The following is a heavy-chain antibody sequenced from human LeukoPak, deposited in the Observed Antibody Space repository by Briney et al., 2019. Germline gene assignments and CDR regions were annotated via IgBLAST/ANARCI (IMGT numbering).Heavy chain of an antibody. CDR1: GYTFRSYG. CDR2: ISCYNGET. V-gene: IGHV1-18*01. D-gene: IGHD2-21*01. J-gene: IGHJ2*01. Sequence: ASVKVSCKASGYTFRSYGLSWVRQAPGQGLEWLGWISCYNGETRYEQNLQGRVTLTTDTSTTTAYMELRSLRSDDAAVYYCARVGMEIGWSLELWGRGTLVTVSS. CDR3: ARVGMEIGWSLEL.